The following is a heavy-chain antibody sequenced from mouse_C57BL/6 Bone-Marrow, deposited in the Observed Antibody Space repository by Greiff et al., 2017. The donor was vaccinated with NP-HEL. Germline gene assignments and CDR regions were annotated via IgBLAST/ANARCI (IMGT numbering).Heavy chain of an antibody. J-gene: IGHJ4*01. CDR2: ISNGGGST. CDR1: GFTFSDYY. D-gene: IGHD2-12*01. V-gene: IGHV5-12*01. Sequence: EVKLMESGGGLVQPGGSLKLSCAASGFTFSDYYMYWVRQTPEKRLEWVAYISNGGGSTYYPDTVKGRFTISRDNAKNTLYLQMSRLKSEETAMYDCARPYYSARYYAMDYWGQGTSVTVSS. CDR3: ARPYYSARYYAMDY.